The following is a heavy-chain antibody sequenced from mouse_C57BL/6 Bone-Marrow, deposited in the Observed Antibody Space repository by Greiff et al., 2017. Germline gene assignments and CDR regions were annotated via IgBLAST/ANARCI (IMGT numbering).Heavy chain of an antibody. CDR1: GYTFTSYW. Sequence: QVQLQQPGAELVKPGASVKLSCKASGYTFTSYWMHWVKQRPGQGLEWIGMIHPNSGSTNYNEKFKSKATLTVDKSSSTAYMQLSSLTSEDSAVYYCARRACLRYFDGWGTGTTVTVSS. CDR3: ARRACLRYFDG. CDR2: IHPNSGST. D-gene: IGHD3-1*01. J-gene: IGHJ1*03. V-gene: IGHV1-64*01.